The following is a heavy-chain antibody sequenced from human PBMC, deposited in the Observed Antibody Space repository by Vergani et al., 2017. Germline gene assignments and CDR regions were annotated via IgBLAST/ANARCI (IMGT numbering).Heavy chain of an antibody. V-gene: IGHV4-4*02. CDR1: GGSISSSNW. CDR2: IYHSGST. D-gene: IGHD3-3*01. Sequence: QVQLQESGPGLVKPSGTLSLTCAVSGGSISSSNWWSWVRQPPGKGLEWIGEIYHSGSTNYNPSLKSRVTISVEKSKNQFSLKLSSVTAADTAVYYCARDAPYYDFWSGYDPYWYFDLWGRGTLVTGSS. CDR3: ARDAPYYDFWSGYDPYWYFDL. J-gene: IGHJ2*01.